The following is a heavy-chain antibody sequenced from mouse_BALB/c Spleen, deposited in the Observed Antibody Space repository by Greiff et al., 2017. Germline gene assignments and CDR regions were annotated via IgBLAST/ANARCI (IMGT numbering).Heavy chain of an antibody. V-gene: IGHV5-6-4*01. CDR1: GFTFSSFG. J-gene: IGHJ4*01. CDR3: TRVHYYGPYYYAMDY. Sequence: EVKLVESGGGLVQPGGSRKLSCAASGFTFSSFGMHWVRQAPEKGLEWVAYISSGGSYTYYPDSVKGRFTISRDNAKNTLYLQMSSLKSEDTAMYYCTRVHYYGPYYYAMDYWGQGTSVTVSS. CDR2: ISSGGSYT. D-gene: IGHD1-2*01.